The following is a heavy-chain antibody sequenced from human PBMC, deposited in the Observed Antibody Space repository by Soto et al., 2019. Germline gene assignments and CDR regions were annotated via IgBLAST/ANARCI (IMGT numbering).Heavy chain of an antibody. CDR1: GFTFSSYA. D-gene: IGHD3-9*01. J-gene: IGHJ6*02. CDR3: AKDQTYYDILTGYYSGYGMDV. CDR2: ISGSGGST. V-gene: IGHV3-23*01. Sequence: GWSLRLSCAASGFTFSSYAMSWVRQAPGKGLEWVSAISGSGGSTYYADSVKGRFTISRDNSKNTLYLQMNSLRAEDTAVYYCAKDQTYYDILTGYYSGYGMDVWGQGTTVTVSS.